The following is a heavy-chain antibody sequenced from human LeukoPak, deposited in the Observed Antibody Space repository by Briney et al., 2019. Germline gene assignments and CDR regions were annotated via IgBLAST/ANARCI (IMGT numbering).Heavy chain of an antibody. V-gene: IGHV3-23*01. CDR1: GFTFRNSA. CDR3: ANHRTPDRYHWNYFDY. Sequence: GGSLRLSCAASGFTFRNSAMSWVRQAPGTGLEWVSSIGGHVHSTYYADSVIGRFTISRDDSKNTLYLQMNSLRANDTAIYYCANHRTPDRYHWNYFDYWGQGTLVTVSS. J-gene: IGHJ4*02. CDR2: IGGHVHST. D-gene: IGHD1-20*01.